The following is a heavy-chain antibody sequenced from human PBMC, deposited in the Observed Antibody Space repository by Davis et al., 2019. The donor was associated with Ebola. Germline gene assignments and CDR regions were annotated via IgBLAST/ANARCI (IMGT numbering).Heavy chain of an antibody. CDR1: GFTFSRYS. CDR3: VRTTGYYFHNMDV. Sequence: GESLKISCAASGFTFSRYSMNWVRQAPGKGLEWVSSISSSSSYIYYADSVQGRFTISRDNSKNTLSLQMNSLRTEDTAVYYCVRTTGYYFHNMDVWGQGTTVTVS. D-gene: IGHD1-14*01. J-gene: IGHJ6*03. V-gene: IGHV3-21*01. CDR2: ISSSSSYI.